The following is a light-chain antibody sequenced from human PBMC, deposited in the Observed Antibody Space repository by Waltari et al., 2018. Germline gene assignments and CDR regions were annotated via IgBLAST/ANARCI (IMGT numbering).Light chain of an antibody. CDR1: QDIGTY. V-gene: IGKV1-33*01. Sequence: DIQMTQSPSSLSASVGDRVTITCQASQDIGTYLNWFQQKQGQAPNLLIYDASKWETGTGVPSRFSGSGSGTDFTFTITSLQPEDSGTYYCQQYDNHLLTFAGGTKVEI. CDR2: DAS. CDR3: QQYDNHLLT. J-gene: IGKJ4*01.